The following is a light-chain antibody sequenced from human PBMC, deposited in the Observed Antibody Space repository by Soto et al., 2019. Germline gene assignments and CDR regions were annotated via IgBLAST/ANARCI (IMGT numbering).Light chain of an antibody. J-gene: IGKJ2*01. V-gene: IGKV1-27*01. CDR2: AAS. CDR3: QKYNSAPPT. CDR1: QGISNY. Sequence: DIQMTQSPSSLSASVGDRVTITCRASQGISNYLAWDQQKPGKVPKLLIYAASTLQSEVPSRFSGSGSGTDFTLTISSLQPEDVATYYCQKYNSAPPTFGQGTKLEIK.